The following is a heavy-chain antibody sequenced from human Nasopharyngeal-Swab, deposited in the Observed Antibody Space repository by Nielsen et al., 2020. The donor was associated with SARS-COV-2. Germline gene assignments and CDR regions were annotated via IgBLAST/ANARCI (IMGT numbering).Heavy chain of an antibody. CDR2: ISGYNDKI. V-gene: IGHV1-18*01. Sequence: SVNVSCKPSGYTFTSYDSTWVRQAPGQGREWMGWISGYNDKINHAQKFQGRVTMTTDTSTNTAYMELRSLRSDDTAGYYCARVRHPIWFDPWGQGTLVTVS. J-gene: IGHJ5*02. CDR1: GYTFTSYD. CDR3: ARVRHPIWFDP.